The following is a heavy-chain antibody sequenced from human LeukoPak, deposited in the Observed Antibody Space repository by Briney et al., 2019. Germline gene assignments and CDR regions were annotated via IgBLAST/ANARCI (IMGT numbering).Heavy chain of an antibody. CDR2: IYYSGST. CDR3: ARSLRYNWNEGWFDP. D-gene: IGHD1-20*01. J-gene: IGHJ5*02. V-gene: IGHV4-30-4*01. Sequence: SETLSLTCTVSGGSISSGDYYWSWIRQPPGKGLEWIGYIYYSGSTYYNPSLKSRVTITVDTSKNQFSLKVTSVTAADTAVYYCARSLRYNWNEGWFDPWGQGTLVTVSS. CDR1: GGSISSGDYY.